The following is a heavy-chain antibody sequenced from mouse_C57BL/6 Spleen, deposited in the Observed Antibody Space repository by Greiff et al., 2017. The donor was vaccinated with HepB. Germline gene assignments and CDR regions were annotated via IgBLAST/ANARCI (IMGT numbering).Heavy chain of an antibody. CDR2: INPNNGGT. CDR1: GYTFTDYN. CDR3: SRKLGHYYAMDY. Sequence: EVQLQQSGPELVKPGASVKIPCKASGYTFTDYNMDWVKQSHGKSLEWIGDINPNNGGTIYNQKFKGKATLTVDKSSSTAYMELRSLTSEDTAVYYCSRKLGHYYAMDYWGQGTSVTVSS. D-gene: IGHD4-1*01. J-gene: IGHJ4*01. V-gene: IGHV1-18*01.